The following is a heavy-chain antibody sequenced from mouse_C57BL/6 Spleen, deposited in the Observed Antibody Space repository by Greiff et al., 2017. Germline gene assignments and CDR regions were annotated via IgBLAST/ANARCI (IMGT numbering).Heavy chain of an antibody. V-gene: IGHV1-50*01. J-gene: IGHJ3*01. CDR1: GYTFTSYW. CDR2: IDPSDSYT. Sequence: QVQLQQPGAELVKPGASVKLSCKASGYTFTSYWMQWVKQRPGQGLEWIGEIDPSDSYTNYNQKFKGKATLTVDTSSSTAYMQLSSLTSEDSAVYYCARKGPRGFAYWGQGTLVTVSA. D-gene: IGHD3-3*01. CDR3: ARKGPRGFAY.